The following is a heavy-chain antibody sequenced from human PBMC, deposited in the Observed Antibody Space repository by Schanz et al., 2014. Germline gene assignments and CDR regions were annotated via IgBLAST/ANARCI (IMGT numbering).Heavy chain of an antibody. CDR3: ARDLARYYYGSGTDY. V-gene: IGHV3-33*08. D-gene: IGHD3-10*01. CDR2: IWYDGTDR. CDR1: GFSFSDYG. J-gene: IGHJ4*02. Sequence: VQVVESGGGLVQPGGSLRLSCAGSGFSFSDYGMHWVRQAPGKGLEWVAVIWYDGTDRYYADSVKGRFTISRDNSKNTLYLQMNSLRAEDTAVYYCARDLARYYYGSGTDYWGQGTLVTVSS.